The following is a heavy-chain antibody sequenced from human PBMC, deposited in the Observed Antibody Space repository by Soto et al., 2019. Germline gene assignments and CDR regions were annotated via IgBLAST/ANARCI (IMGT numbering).Heavy chain of an antibody. V-gene: IGHV3-53*01. D-gene: IGHD3-22*01. CDR2: IYSGGST. CDR1: GFTVSSNY. Sequence: EVQLVESGGGLIQPGGSLRLSCAASGFTVSSNYMSWVRQAPGKGLEWVSVIYSGGSTYYADSEKGRFTISRDNSKNTLYLQMNSVRAEDTAVYYCARDRVESGYPEYFQHWGQGTLVTVSS. J-gene: IGHJ1*01. CDR3: ARDRVESGYPEYFQH.